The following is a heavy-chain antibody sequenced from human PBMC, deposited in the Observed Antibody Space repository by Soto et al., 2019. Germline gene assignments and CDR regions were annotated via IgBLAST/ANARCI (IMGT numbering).Heavy chain of an antibody. D-gene: IGHD6-13*01. J-gene: IGHJ4*02. Sequence: QVQLQQWGAGLLKPSETLSLTCAVYGGSFSGYYWSWIRQPPGKGLEWIGEINHSGSTNYNPSLKSRVTISVDTSKNQFSLKLSSVTAADTAVYYCARGDMRQAAAGTKSFDYWGQGTLVTVSS. V-gene: IGHV4-34*01. CDR2: INHSGST. CDR1: GGSFSGYY. CDR3: ARGDMRQAAAGTKSFDY.